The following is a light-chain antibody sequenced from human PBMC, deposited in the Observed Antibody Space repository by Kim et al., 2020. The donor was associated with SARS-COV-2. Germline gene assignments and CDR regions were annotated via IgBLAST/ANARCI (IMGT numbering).Light chain of an antibody. CDR3: QRRSNWRPWT. V-gene: IGKV3-11*01. CDR1: QSLSSY. J-gene: IGKJ1*01. Sequence: EIVLTQSPATLSLSPGERATLSCRASQSLSSYLAWYQQKPGQAPRLLIYDASNRATGIPARFSGSGSGTDFTLTISNLEPEDFAVYYCQRRSNWRPWTFGQGTKVDIK. CDR2: DAS.